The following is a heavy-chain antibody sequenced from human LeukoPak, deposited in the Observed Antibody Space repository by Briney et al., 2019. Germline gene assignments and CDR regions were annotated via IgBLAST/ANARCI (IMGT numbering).Heavy chain of an antibody. Sequence: PSETLSLICAVYGGSFSGYYWSWIRQPPGKGLEWIGEINHSGSTNYNPSLKSRVTISVDTSKNQFSLKLSSVTAADTAVYYCARTWIQAPFDYWGQGTLVTVSS. CDR3: ARTWIQAPFDY. V-gene: IGHV4-34*01. CDR1: GGSFSGYY. CDR2: INHSGST. J-gene: IGHJ4*02. D-gene: IGHD5-18*01.